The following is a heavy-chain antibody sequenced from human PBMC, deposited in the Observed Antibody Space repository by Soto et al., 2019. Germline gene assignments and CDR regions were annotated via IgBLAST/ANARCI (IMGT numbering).Heavy chain of an antibody. Sequence: LRLSCAASGFIFNNYAMSWVRQAPGKGLEWVSFISAGGGSPNYADSVKGRFTISRDNSKNMVYLQMNSLRAEDTAVYYCAKDGDXYDFVTGYYLTGHYFDYWGQGTPVTVSS. J-gene: IGHJ4*02. D-gene: IGHD3-9*01. CDR1: GFIFNNYA. CDR2: ISAGGGSP. CDR3: AKDGDXYDFVTGYYLTGHYFDY. V-gene: IGHV3-23*01.